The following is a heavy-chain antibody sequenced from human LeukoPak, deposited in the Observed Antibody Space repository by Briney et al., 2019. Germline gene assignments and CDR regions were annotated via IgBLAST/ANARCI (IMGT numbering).Heavy chain of an antibody. D-gene: IGHD3-10*01. Sequence: GSLRLSCAASGFTLSSYSMTWVRQAPGKGLEWVSYITYSSSTIYYADSVKGRFTISRDNAKNSLYLQMNSLRVDDTAVYYCVRAGAVRGVIRNYFDYWGQGTLVTVSS. CDR2: ITYSSSTI. J-gene: IGHJ4*02. CDR3: VRAGAVRGVIRNYFDY. CDR1: GFTLSSYS. V-gene: IGHV3-48*01.